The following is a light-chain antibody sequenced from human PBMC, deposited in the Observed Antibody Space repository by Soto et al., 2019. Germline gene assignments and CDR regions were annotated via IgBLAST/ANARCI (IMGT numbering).Light chain of an antibody. J-gene: IGKJ1*01. V-gene: IGKV3-20*01. CDR3: QQYGSSGT. Sequence: EIVMTQSPATLSVSPGERVTLSCRASHSVTSSYLAWFQQKPGQAPRLLIYGASSRATGIPDRFSGSGSGTDFPLTISRLEPEDFAVYYCQQYGSSGTFGQGTKVDIK. CDR2: GAS. CDR1: HSVTSSY.